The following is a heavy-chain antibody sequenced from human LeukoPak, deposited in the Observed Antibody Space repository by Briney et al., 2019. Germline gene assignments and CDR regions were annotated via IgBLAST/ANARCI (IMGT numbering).Heavy chain of an antibody. CDR3: ARGWDGIAVAGSFDY. V-gene: IGHV4-59*01. D-gene: IGHD6-19*01. J-gene: IGHJ4*02. Sequence: SETLSLTCTVSGGATSGYYWSWIRQPPGKGLEWIGDIYYSGSTNYNPSLTSRVTISVGTSKNQFSLKLNSVTAADTAVYYCARGWDGIAVAGSFDYWGQGTLVTVSS. CDR2: IYYSGST. CDR1: GGATSGYY.